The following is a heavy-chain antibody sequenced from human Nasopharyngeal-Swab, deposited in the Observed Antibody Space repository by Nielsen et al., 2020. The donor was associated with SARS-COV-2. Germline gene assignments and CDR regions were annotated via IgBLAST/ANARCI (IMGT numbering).Heavy chain of an antibody. CDR2: ISAYNGNT. D-gene: IGHD6-6*01. J-gene: IGHJ4*02. Sequence: ASVKVSCKASGYTFTSYGISWVRQAPGQGLEWMGWISAYNGNTNYAQKLQGRVTMTTDTSTSTAYMELRSLRSDDTAVYYCPRAQRWAARRDFDYWGQGTQVTVSS. V-gene: IGHV1-18*04. CDR1: GYTFTSYG. CDR3: PRAQRWAARRDFDY.